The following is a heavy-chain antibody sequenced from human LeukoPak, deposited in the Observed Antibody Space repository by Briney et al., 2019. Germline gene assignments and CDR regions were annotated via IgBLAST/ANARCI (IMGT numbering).Heavy chain of an antibody. V-gene: IGHV4-38-2*02. CDR2: IYHSGST. J-gene: IGHJ4*02. D-gene: IGHD2-21*02. Sequence: SETLSLTCTVSGYSISSGYYWGWIRQPPGKGLEWIGSIYHSGSTYYNPSLKSRVTISVDTSKNQFSLKLSSVTAADTAVYYCARVGEIAYCGGDCYRTDWGQGTLVTVSS. CDR3: ARVGEIAYCGGDCYRTD. CDR1: GYSISSGYY.